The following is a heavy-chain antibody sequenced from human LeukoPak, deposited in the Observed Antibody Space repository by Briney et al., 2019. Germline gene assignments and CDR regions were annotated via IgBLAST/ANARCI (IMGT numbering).Heavy chain of an antibody. V-gene: IGHV3-66*01. CDR2: IYSGGST. CDR1: GFTFSSNY. Sequence: GGSLRLSCAASGFTFSSNYMTWVRQAPGKGLEGVSVIYSGGSTYYPDSVKGRFTISRDKSRNTLYLQMNSLRAEDTAVYYCAKGGAVVAAHDDYWGQGTLVTVSS. CDR3: AKGGAVVAAHDDY. D-gene: IGHD2-15*01. J-gene: IGHJ4*02.